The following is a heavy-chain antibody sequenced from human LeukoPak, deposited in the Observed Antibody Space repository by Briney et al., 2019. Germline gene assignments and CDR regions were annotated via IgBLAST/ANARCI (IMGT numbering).Heavy chain of an antibody. V-gene: IGHV4-30-4*01. D-gene: IGHD3-22*01. J-gene: IGHJ3*02. Sequence: SETLSLTCTVSGGSISSGDYYWSWIRQPPGKGLEWIGYIYYSGSTYYNPSLKSRVTISVDRSKNQFSLKLSSVTAADTAVYYCARDGKYYYDSSGLNAFDIWGQGTMVTVSS. CDR1: GGSISSGDYY. CDR3: ARDGKYYYDSSGLNAFDI. CDR2: IYYSGST.